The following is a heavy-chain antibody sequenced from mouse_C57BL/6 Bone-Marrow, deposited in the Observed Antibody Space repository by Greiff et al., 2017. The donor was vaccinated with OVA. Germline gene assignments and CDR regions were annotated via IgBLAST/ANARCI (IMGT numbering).Heavy chain of an antibody. D-gene: IGHD2-2*01. J-gene: IGHJ2*01. CDR1: GFTFSDYY. CDR3: AREGLHYFDY. Sequence: EVQVVESEGGLVQPGSSMKLSCTASGFTFSDYYMAWVRQVPEKGLEWVANINYDGSSTYYLDSLKSRFIISRDNAKNILYLQMSSLKSEDTATYYCAREGLHYFDYWGQGTTLTVSS. CDR2: INYDGSST. V-gene: IGHV5-16*01.